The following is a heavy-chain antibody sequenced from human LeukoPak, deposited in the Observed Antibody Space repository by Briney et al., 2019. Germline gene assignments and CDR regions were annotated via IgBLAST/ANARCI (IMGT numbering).Heavy chain of an antibody. D-gene: IGHD3-10*01. CDR3: AKSLYGSGSYYNWFDP. V-gene: IGHV4-39*07. CDR1: GGSISSSSYY. J-gene: IGHJ5*02. Sequence: AETLSLTCTVSGGSISSSSYYWGWIRKPPGKGLEWIGSIYYCGSTYYNPSLKSRVTISVDTSKNQFSLKLSSVTAADTAVYYCAKSLYGSGSYYNWFDPWGQGTLVTVSS. CDR2: IYYCGST.